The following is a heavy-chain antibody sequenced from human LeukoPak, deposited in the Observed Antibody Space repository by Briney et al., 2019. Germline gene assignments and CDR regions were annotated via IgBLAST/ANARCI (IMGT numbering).Heavy chain of an antibody. CDR3: AREGSDIVVYEGSPGFDY. D-gene: IGHD5-12*01. V-gene: IGHV1-46*01. CDR1: GYTLTSYY. Sequence: ASVKVSCKASGYTLTSYYMHWVRQAPGQGLEWMGIINPSGGSTSYAQKFQGRVTMTRDTSTSTVYMEMSSLRSEDTAVYYCAREGSDIVVYEGSPGFDYWGQGTLVPVSS. J-gene: IGHJ4*02. CDR2: INPSGGST.